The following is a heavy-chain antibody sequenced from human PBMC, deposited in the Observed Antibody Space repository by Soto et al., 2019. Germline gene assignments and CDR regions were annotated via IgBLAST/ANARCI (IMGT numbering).Heavy chain of an antibody. D-gene: IGHD1-26*01. V-gene: IGHV3-48*03. J-gene: IGHJ3*01. Sequence: VQLVESGGGLVQPGGSLRLSCAVSGFTFSSSEMYWVRQAPGKGLEWISYIHPSGQPIFYADSVKGRFTISRDNANTSLFLQMNSLRAEDTAVYYCARRASRWGQGTMVTVSS. CDR3: ARRASR. CDR2: IHPSGQPI. CDR1: GFTFSSSE.